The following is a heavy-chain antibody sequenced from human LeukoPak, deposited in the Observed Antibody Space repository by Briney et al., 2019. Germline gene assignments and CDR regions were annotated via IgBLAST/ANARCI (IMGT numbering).Heavy chain of an antibody. V-gene: IGHV3-21*01. Sequence: GGSLRLSCAASGFTFSTYSMNWVRQAPGKGLEWVSSISSSSSYIYYADSVKGRFTISRDNAKNSLCLQMNSLRAEDTAVYHCARGDYPGVIWDLWGRGTLVTVSS. CDR3: ARGDYPGVIWDL. D-gene: IGHD3-10*01. CDR2: ISSSSSYI. CDR1: GFTFSTYS. J-gene: IGHJ2*01.